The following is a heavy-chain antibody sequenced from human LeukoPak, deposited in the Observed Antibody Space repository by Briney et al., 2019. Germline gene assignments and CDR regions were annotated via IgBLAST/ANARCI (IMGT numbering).Heavy chain of an antibody. J-gene: IGHJ4*02. CDR2: INHSGST. Sequence: SETLSLTCAVYGGSFSGYYWSWIRQPPGKGLEWIGEINHSGSTNYNPSLKSRVTISVDTSKNQFSLELSSVTAADTAVYYCARRLYIVVVPAAIPDYYFDYWGQGTLVTVSS. V-gene: IGHV4-34*01. D-gene: IGHD2-2*02. CDR1: GGSFSGYY. CDR3: ARRLYIVVVPAAIPDYYFDY.